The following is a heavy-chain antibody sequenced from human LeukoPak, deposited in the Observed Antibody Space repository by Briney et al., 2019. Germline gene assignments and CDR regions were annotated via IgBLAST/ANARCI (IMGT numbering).Heavy chain of an antibody. J-gene: IGHJ3*02. CDR3: ARRANDFWSGYYMEAFDI. CDR2: IYYSGST. CDR1: GGSISSYY. D-gene: IGHD3-3*01. V-gene: IGHV4-59*12. Sequence: SETLSLTCTVSGGSISSYYWSWIRQPPGKGLEWIGYIYYSGSTNYNPSLKSRVTISVDTSKNQFSLKLSSVTAADTAVYYCARRANDFWSGYYMEAFDIWGQGTMVTVSS.